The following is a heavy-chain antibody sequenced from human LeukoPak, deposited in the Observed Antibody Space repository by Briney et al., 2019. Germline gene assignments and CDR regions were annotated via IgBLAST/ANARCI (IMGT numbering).Heavy chain of an antibody. D-gene: IGHD3-9*01. V-gene: IGHV4-4*07. J-gene: IGHJ6*02. Sequence: SEALSLTCTVSGGSISSYYWSWIRQPAGKGLEWIGRVYRSGNTNYNPSLQSRVTMSVDTSKNQISLRLRSVTAADTAVYYCARDDFEYSVHYGMDVWGQGTAVTVSS. CDR1: GGSISSYY. CDR2: VYRSGNT. CDR3: ARDDFEYSVHYGMDV.